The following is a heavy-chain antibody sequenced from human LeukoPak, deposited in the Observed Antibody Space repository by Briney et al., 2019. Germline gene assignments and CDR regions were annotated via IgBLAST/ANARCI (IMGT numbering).Heavy chain of an antibody. D-gene: IGHD3-22*01. CDR3: ARYYSDAKFDY. J-gene: IGHJ4*02. V-gene: IGHV4-39*02. Sequence: GSLRLSCAASGFTFSSYAMSWVRQAPGKGLEWIGSISYSGSTYYNPSLKSRVTISVDTSKNHFSLRLSSVTAADTAVYYCARYYSDAKFDYWGQGTLVTVSS. CDR1: GFTFSSYA. CDR2: ISYSGST.